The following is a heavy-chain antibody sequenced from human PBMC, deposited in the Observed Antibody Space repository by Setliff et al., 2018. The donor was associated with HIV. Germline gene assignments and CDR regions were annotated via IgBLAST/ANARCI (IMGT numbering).Heavy chain of an antibody. D-gene: IGHD3-16*01. CDR2: IYYHGST. Sequence: SETLSLTCTVSGGSISSTNYFWGWIRQPPGKGLEWIGTIYYHGSTYYNPPLKSRVTISIDTSKNQFSLQLTAVTAADTAVYYCVNPSGAMGDFDSWGQGTLVTV. CDR1: GGSISSTNYF. J-gene: IGHJ4*02. CDR3: VNPSGAMGDFDS. V-gene: IGHV4-39*01.